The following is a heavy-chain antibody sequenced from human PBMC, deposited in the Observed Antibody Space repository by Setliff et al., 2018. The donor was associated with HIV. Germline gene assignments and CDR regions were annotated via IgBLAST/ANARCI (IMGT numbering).Heavy chain of an antibody. CDR2: IYPGDSDT. D-gene: IGHD6-13*01. V-gene: IGHV5-51*01. J-gene: IGHJ3*02. CDR1: GYRFTSFW. CDR3: ARRDGRSMNAFEI. Sequence: PGESLKISCKVDGYRFTSFWIAWVRQMPGKGLEWMGIIYPGDSDTRYSPSFQGQVTISVDKSISTAYLQVHNLKASDTATYYCARRDGRSMNAFEIWGPGTMVTVSS.